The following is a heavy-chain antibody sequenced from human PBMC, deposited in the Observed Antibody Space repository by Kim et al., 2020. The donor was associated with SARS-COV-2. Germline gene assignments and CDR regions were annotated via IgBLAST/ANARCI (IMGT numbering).Heavy chain of an antibody. J-gene: IGHJ3*02. Sequence: GGSLRLSCATSGFTFSDFAMTWVRQAPGKGLEWVSSISDSGDSTYYADSVKGRFSISRDYSKNTLFLQMNSLRAEDTAIYYCAKDSLFSALGRVAFDIWGQGTVVTVSS. V-gene: IGHV3-23*01. CDR3: AKDSLFSALGRVAFDI. D-gene: IGHD1-26*01. CDR2: ISDSGDST. CDR1: GFTFSDFA.